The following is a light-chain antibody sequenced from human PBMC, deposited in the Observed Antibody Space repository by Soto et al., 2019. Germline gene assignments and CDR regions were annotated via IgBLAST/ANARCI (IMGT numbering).Light chain of an antibody. J-gene: IGKJ1*01. CDR2: GAS. Sequence: ELVMTQSPATVSVSPGESATLSCRASQSVGSSYIAWYQQRPGQAPRLLIYGASSRATGTPARISGSGSGTDLTLTISRLEPEDLAVYYCQXFSNSPWTCGQGTKVDIK. CDR1: QSVGSSY. CDR3: QXFSNSPWT. V-gene: IGKV3-20*01.